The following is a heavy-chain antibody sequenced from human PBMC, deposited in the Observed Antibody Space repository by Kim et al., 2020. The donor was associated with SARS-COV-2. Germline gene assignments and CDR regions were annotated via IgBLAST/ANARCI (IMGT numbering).Heavy chain of an antibody. J-gene: IGHJ4*02. D-gene: IGHD3-22*01. Sequence: SETLSLTCTVSGGSISSSSYYWGWIRQPPGKGLEWIGSIYYSGSTYYNPSLKSRVTISVDTSKNQFSLKLSSVTAADTAVYYCAIHHRGYYDSSGYYYPEWGQGTLVTVSS. CDR3: AIHHRGYYDSSGYYYPE. CDR1: GGSISSSSYY. CDR2: IYYSGST. V-gene: IGHV4-39*01.